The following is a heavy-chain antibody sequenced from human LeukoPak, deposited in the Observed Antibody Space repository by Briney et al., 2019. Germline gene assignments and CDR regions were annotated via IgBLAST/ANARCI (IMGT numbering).Heavy chain of an antibody. CDR2: ISSSGSTI. CDR1: EFTFSSYE. D-gene: IGHD5-24*01. CDR3: VREAKETWLQLRYYYMDV. J-gene: IGHJ6*03. V-gene: IGHV3-48*03. Sequence: PGGSLRLSCAASEFTFSSYEMNWVRQAPGKGLEWVSYISSSGSTIYYADSLKGRFTISRDNAKNSLYLQMNSLRAEDTGIYYCVREAKETWLQLRYYYMDVWGNGTTVTISS.